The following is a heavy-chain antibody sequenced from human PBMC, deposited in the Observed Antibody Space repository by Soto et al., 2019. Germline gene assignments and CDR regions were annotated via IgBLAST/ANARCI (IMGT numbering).Heavy chain of an antibody. J-gene: IGHJ6*02. V-gene: IGHV1-69*13. CDR2: IIPIFGTA. CDR1: GGTFSSYA. Sequence: SVKVSCKASGGTFSSYAISWVRQAPGQGLEWMGGIIPIFGTANYAQKFQGRVTITADESTSTAYMELSSLRSEDTAVYYCADRNYYYYGMDVWGQGTTVTVS. CDR3: ADRNYYYYGMDV.